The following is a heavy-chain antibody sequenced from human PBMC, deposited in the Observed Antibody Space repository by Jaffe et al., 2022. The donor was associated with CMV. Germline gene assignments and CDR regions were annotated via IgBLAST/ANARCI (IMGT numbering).Heavy chain of an antibody. CDR3: ARDTGSDGYPLDY. D-gene: IGHD3-16*01. CDR1: GFIFSVYD. CDR2: ISGSSRGI. V-gene: IGHV3-48*02. J-gene: IGHJ4*02. Sequence: EVQLVESGGDLAQPGRSLRLSCAASGFIFSVYDMSWVRQAPGKGLEWVAWISGSSRGIYYADSVRGRFTISRDNAQNSLYLQMDSLRDEDTAVYFCARDTGSDGYPLDYWGQGTLVTVSS.